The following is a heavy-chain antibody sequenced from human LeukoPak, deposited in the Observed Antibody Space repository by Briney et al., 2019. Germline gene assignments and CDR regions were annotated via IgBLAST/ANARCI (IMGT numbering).Heavy chain of an antibody. CDR2: FDPEDGET. V-gene: IGHV1-24*01. Sequence: GASVKVSCKVSGYTLTELSMHWVRQAPGRGLEWMGGFDPEDGETIYAQKFQGRVTMTEDTSTGTAYMELSSLRSEDTAVYYCATLGSYYLAFDIWGQGTMVTVSS. CDR3: ATLGSYYLAFDI. J-gene: IGHJ3*02. D-gene: IGHD1-26*01. CDR1: GYTLTELS.